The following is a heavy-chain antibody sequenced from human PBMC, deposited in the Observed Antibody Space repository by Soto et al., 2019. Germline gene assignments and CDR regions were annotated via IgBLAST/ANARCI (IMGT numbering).Heavy chain of an antibody. CDR3: ARGTFGPDY. V-gene: IGHV3-23*01. CDR1: GFTFSDYG. D-gene: IGHD3-10*01. J-gene: IGHJ4*02. Sequence: GGSLRFSCAASGFTFSDYGMSWVRQAPGKGLEWVSSISGSGGSTYYADSVKGRFTISRDNSKNTLSLQMNSLRADDTAIYFCARGTFGPDYWGQGILVTVSS. CDR2: ISGSGGST.